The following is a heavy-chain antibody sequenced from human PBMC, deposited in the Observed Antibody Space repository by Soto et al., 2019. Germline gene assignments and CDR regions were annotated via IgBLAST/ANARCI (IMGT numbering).Heavy chain of an antibody. CDR3: ARGDKGGFDL. D-gene: IGHD2-21*02. V-gene: IGHV3-74*01. CDR1: GFTFNYYW. CDR2: IHSDGSTT. J-gene: IGHJ3*01. Sequence: EVQLVESEGGLVQRGGSLRLSCAASGFTFNYYWMHWVRQAPGQGLVWVSHIHSDGSTTTYADSVKGRFTISRDNAKNTLYLQMNSLRAEDTAVYYCARGDKGGFDLWGQGTTLTVSS.